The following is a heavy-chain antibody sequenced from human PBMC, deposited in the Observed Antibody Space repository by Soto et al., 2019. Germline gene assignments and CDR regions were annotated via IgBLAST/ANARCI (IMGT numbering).Heavy chain of an antibody. V-gene: IGHV1-2*02. Sequence: ASVKVSCKASGYTFTGYYMHWVLQAPGQGLEWMGWINPNSGGTNYAQKFQGRVTMTRDTSISTAYMELSRLRSDDTAVYYCARASIVVVPAAIGYWGQGTLVTVSS. CDR2: INPNSGGT. CDR1: GYTFTGYY. CDR3: ARASIVVVPAAIGY. D-gene: IGHD2-2*01. J-gene: IGHJ4*02.